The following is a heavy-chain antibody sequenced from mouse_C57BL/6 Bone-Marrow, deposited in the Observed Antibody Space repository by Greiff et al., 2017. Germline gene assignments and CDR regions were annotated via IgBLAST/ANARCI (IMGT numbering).Heavy chain of an antibody. D-gene: IGHD3-1*01. CDR2: INPSSGYT. J-gene: IGHJ1*03. Sequence: QVQLQQSGAELARPGASVKMSCKASGYTFTSYTMHWVKQRPGQGLEWIGDINPSSGYTKYNQKFKDKATLTVDKSSSTAYMQLSSLTSEDSAVYYCARWGGSGWYFDVWGTGTTVTVSS. V-gene: IGHV1-4*01. CDR1: GYTFTSYT. CDR3: ARWGGSGWYFDV.